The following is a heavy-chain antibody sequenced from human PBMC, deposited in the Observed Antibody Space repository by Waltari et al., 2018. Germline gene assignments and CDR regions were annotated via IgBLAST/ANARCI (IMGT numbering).Heavy chain of an antibody. CDR2: INHSGST. CDR1: GGSFSGYY. D-gene: IGHD6-13*01. CDR3: ASGPRSWFDY. V-gene: IGHV4-34*01. Sequence: QVQLQQWGAGLLKPSETLSLTCAVYGGSFSGYYWSWIRQRPGKGLEWIGEINHSGSTNYNPSLKSRVTISVDTSKNQFSLKLSSVTAADTAVYYCASGPRSWFDYWGQGTLVTVSS. J-gene: IGHJ4*02.